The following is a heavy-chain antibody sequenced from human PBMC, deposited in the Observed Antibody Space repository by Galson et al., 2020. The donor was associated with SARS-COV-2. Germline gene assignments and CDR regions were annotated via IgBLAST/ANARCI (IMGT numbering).Heavy chain of an antibody. J-gene: IGHJ6*02. Sequence: QLGESLKISCAASGFTFSGSAMHWVRQASGKGLEWVGRIRSKANSYATAYAASVKGRFTISRDDSKNTAYLQMNSLKTEDTAVYYCTRHPFDGGYYYYGMDVWGQGTTVTVSS. CDR1: GFTFSGSA. CDR2: IRSKANSYAT. V-gene: IGHV3-73*01. CDR3: TRHPFDGGYYYYGMDV.